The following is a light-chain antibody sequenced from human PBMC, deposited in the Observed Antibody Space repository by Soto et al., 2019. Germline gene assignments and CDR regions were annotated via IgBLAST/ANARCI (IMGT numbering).Light chain of an antibody. CDR3: QQYETFSGT. CDR2: AAS. CDR1: QGISSY. J-gene: IGKJ1*01. Sequence: DIQMTQSPSTLSASVGDRVTITCRASQGISSYSAWYQQKPGKAPKLLIYAASTLQSGVPSRFSGSGSGTEFTLTIASLQPDDFATYYCQQYETFSGTFGPGTKVDIK. V-gene: IGKV1-9*01.